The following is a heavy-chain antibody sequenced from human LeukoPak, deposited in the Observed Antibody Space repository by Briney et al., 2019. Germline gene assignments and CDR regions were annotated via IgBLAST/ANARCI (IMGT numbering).Heavy chain of an antibody. CDR3: ARVAGRYSSGLHPNWFDP. J-gene: IGHJ5*02. CDR2: INPNSGGT. Sequence: VASVKVSCKASGYTFTGYYMHWVRQAPGQGLEWMGWINPNSGGTNYAQKFQGRVTMTRDTSISTAYMELSRLRSDDTAVYYCARVAGRYSSGLHPNWFDPWGQGTLVTVSS. V-gene: IGHV1-2*02. D-gene: IGHD6-19*01. CDR1: GYTFTGYY.